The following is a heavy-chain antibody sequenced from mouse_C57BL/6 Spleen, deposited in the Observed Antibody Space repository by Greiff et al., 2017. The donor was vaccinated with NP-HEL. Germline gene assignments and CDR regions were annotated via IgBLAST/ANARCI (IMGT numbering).Heavy chain of an antibody. CDR2: ISDGGSYT. CDR3: ARGGDYDGAWFAY. Sequence: EVKLVESGGGLVKPGGSLKLSCAASGFTFSSYAMSWVRQTPEKRLEWVATISDGGSYTYYPDNVKGRFTISRDNAKNNLYLQMSHLKSEDTAMYYCARGGDYDGAWFAYWGQGTLVTVSA. V-gene: IGHV5-4*03. CDR1: GFTFSSYA. D-gene: IGHD2-4*01. J-gene: IGHJ3*01.